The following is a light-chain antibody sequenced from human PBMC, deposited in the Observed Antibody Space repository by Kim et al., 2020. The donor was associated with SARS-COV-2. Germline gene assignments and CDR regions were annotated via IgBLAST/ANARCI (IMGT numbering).Light chain of an antibody. CDR1: TGPVTSGHF. Sequence: QAVVTQEPSLTVSPGGTVTLTCGSSTGPVTSGHFPYWFQQKPGQAPRTLIYDTNNKHSWTPARFSGSLLGGKAALSLSGAQPEDEAEYYCLLGYGGSHYVFGTGTQLTVL. V-gene: IGLV7-46*01. J-gene: IGLJ1*01. CDR2: DTN. CDR3: LLGYGGSHYV.